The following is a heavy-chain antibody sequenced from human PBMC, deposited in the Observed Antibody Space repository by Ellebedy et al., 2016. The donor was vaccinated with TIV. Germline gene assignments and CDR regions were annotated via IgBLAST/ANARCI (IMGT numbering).Heavy chain of an antibody. CDR1: GFTFSNAW. CDR2: IMSKNDGGAA. Sequence: GESLKISCAASGFTFSNAWMNWVRQAPGKGLEWVGRIMSKNDGGAAAYAAPVKGRFTIARDDSKNTLYLHMNSLKTEDTAVYFCTPVYRYNYDSVWGQGTLVTVSS. CDR3: TPVYRYNYDSV. J-gene: IGHJ4*02. D-gene: IGHD5-18*01. V-gene: IGHV3-15*01.